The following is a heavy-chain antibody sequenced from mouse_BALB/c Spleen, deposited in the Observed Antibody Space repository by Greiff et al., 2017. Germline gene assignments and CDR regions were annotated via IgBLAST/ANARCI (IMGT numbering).Heavy chain of an antibody. CDR2: ISYSGST. CDR1: GYSITSDYA. CDR3: ASSAYYFDY. V-gene: IGHV3-2*02. J-gene: IGHJ2*01. Sequence: EVKLVESGPGLVKPSQSLSLTCTVTGYSITSDYAWNWIRQPPGNKLEWMGYISYSGSTGYNPSLKSRISITRDTSKNQFFLQLNSVTTEDTATYYCASSAYYFDYWGQGTTLTVSS.